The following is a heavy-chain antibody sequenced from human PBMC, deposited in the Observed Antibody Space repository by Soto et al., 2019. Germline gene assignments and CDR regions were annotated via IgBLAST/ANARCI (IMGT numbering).Heavy chain of an antibody. V-gene: IGHV1-18*01. CDR1: GYNLTSYG. D-gene: IGHD3-3*01. CDR3: ARDSLRFLDSFDY. CDR2: ISPHNGNI. Sequence: QVQLVQSGAEVKKPGASVKVSCKASGYNLTSYGINWVRQAPGQGLEWMGWISPHNGNINYAQTLQGRLPLTTDTSTSTGYMELRSLRSDDTAVYYCARDSLRFLDSFDYWGQGTLVTVSS. J-gene: IGHJ4*02.